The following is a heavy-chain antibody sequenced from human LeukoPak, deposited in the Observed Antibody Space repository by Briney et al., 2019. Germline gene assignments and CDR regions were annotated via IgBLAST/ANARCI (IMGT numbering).Heavy chain of an antibody. J-gene: IGHJ4*02. CDR3: ARPRAAVGATIDY. D-gene: IGHD1-26*01. Sequence: GESLNTPCKASGYRFTSYWIGWVRQMPGKGLEWMGIIYPGDSDTRYRPSFQGQVTTSADKSTSTAYLQWNSLKASDTAIYYCARPRAAVGATIDYWGQGTLVTVSS. V-gene: IGHV5-51*01. CDR2: IYPGDSDT. CDR1: GYRFTSYW.